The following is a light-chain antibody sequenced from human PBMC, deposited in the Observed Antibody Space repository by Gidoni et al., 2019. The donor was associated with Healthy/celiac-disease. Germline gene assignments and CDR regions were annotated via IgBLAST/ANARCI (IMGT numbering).Light chain of an antibody. J-gene: IGKJ1*01. CDR1: QSVGSSY. Sequence: VFTHPPGTLPLSPGERASLSCRASQSVGSSYLAWYQQKLGQAPRLLIYGASSRATGIPDRFSGRGSGTDFALTISRLETEDLAVYYGQQYGSSPGTFGQGTKVEIK. CDR2: GAS. CDR3: QQYGSSPGT. V-gene: IGKV3-20*01.